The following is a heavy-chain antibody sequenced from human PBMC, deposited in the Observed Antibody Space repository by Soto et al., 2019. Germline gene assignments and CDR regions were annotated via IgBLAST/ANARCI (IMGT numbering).Heavy chain of an antibody. D-gene: IGHD3-3*01. CDR3: ASQDFWSGHDAFDI. J-gene: IGHJ3*02. V-gene: IGHV4-59*01. Sequence: SETLSLTCTVSGGSIGSYYWSWIRQPPGKGLEWIGYIYYSGSTNYNPSLKSRVTISVDTSKNQFSLKLSSVTAADTAVYYCASQDFWSGHDAFDIWGQGTMVTVSS. CDR1: GGSIGSYY. CDR2: IYYSGST.